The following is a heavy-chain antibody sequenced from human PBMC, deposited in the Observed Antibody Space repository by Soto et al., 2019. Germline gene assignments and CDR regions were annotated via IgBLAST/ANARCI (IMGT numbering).Heavy chain of an antibody. Sequence: ASVKVSCKASGYTFTSYDINWVRQATGQGLEWMGGFNPDGGETGYAQKFQGRVTMTEDTSTDTAYMELSSLRSEDTAVYYCATIKCWYCAFDIWGQGTMVTVSS. CDR2: FNPDGGET. J-gene: IGHJ3*02. V-gene: IGHV1-8*01. CDR1: GYTFTSYD. CDR3: ATIKCWYCAFDI. D-gene: IGHD6-13*01.